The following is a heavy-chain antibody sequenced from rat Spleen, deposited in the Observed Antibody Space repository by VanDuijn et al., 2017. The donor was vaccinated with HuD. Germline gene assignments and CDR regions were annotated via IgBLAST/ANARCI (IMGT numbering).Heavy chain of an antibody. D-gene: IGHD4-3*01. J-gene: IGHJ3*01. CDR2: IIYDGSGT. Sequence: EVQLVESGGGLVQPGRSLKLSCEASGFTFSDYNMAWVRQAPKKGLEWVATIIYDGSGTYYRDSVKGRFTMSRDNAKSTLYLQMDSLRSEDTATYYCARPRHNSGYAWFAYWGQGTLVTVSS. CDR1: GFTFSDYN. CDR3: ARPRHNSGYAWFAY. V-gene: IGHV5S10*01.